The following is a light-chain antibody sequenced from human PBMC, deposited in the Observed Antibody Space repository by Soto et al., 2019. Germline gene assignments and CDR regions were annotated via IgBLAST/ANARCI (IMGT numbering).Light chain of an antibody. CDR1: QSVSSSY. Sequence: EIVLTQSPGTLSLSPGERATLSCRASQSVSSSYLAWYQQKPGQAPRLLIYGASSRAAGIPDRLSGSGSGTDVTLTISRLEPEDFAGYYCQQYGSSFTFGQGTRLEIK. V-gene: IGKV3-20*01. CDR3: QQYGSSFT. CDR2: GAS. J-gene: IGKJ5*01.